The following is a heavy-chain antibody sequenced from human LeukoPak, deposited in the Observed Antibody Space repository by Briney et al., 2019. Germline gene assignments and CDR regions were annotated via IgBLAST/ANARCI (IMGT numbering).Heavy chain of an antibody. CDR3: AKGLWYSSGWCYDY. Sequence: GGSLRLSCAASGFTFSSYAMSWVRQAPGKGLEWVSGISNSGGSTYNADSVKGRFTISRDNSKNTLYLQMNSLRAEDTAVYYCAKGLWYSSGWCYDYWGQGTLVTVSS. CDR1: GFTFSSYA. CDR2: ISNSGGST. V-gene: IGHV3-23*01. J-gene: IGHJ4*02. D-gene: IGHD6-19*01.